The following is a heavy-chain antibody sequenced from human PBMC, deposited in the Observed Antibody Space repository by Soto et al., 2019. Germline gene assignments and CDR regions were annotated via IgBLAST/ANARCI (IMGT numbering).Heavy chain of an antibody. CDR1: GFTFGPFW. CDR3: AREGHPLNWFDP. J-gene: IGHJ5*02. CDR2: INSDGSTI. V-gene: IGHV3-74*01. Sequence: GGSLRLSCAASGFTFGPFWMHWVRQAPGKGLVWLSHINSDGSTIVYANSVKGRFTISRDNAKNKLYLQMNGLRAEDTAVYYCAREGHPLNWFDPWGQGTLVTVSS.